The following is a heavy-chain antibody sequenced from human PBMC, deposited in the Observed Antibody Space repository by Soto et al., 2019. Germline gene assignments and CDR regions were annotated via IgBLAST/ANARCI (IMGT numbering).Heavy chain of an antibody. CDR3: ARDSHHPASMDV. Sequence: QVQLVESGGGVVQPGRSLRLSCAASGFTFTRYGMHWVRQAPGKGLEWVAIIWYDESNKYYADSVKGRFTISRDSSKNTVYLQMDSLRAEDTAVYFCARDSHHPASMDVWGQGTTVTVSS. CDR2: IWYDESNK. CDR1: GFTFTRYG. V-gene: IGHV3-33*01. J-gene: IGHJ6*02.